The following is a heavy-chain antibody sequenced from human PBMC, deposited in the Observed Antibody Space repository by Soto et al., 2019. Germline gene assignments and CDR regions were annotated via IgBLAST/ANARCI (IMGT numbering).Heavy chain of an antibody. V-gene: IGHV3-53*01. CDR2: MYSGGST. CDR1: GFSVSSNY. CDR3: ARVSTTAKTFEY. J-gene: IGHJ4*02. Sequence: GGSLRLSCATSGFSVSSNYMSWVRQAPGRGLEWVSVMYSGGSTYYADSVKGRFTISRDNSKNTLYLQMHSLRAEDTALYYCARVSTTAKTFEYWGQGTLVTVSS.